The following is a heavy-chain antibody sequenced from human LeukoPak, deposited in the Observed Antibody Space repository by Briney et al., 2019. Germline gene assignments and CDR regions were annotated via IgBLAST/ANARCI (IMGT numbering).Heavy chain of an antibody. D-gene: IGHD3-10*01. CDR2: ISGSGGST. J-gene: IGHJ3*02. CDR1: GLTFSSYA. CDR3: ALNYYGSGSYWGAFDI. V-gene: IGHV3-23*01. Sequence: PGGSLRLSCAASGLTFSSYAMSRVRQPPGKGLEWVSAISGSGGSTYYADSVKGRFTISRDNSKNTLYLQMNSLRAEDTAVYYCALNYYGSGSYWGAFDIWGQGTMVTVSS.